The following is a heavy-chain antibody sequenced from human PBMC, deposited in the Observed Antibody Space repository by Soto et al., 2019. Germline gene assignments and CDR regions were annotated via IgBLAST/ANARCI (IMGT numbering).Heavy chain of an antibody. CDR1: GFSLTTDDVG. V-gene: IGHV2-5*02. D-gene: IGHD6-6*01. J-gene: IGHJ4*02. Sequence: QITLKESGPPLVKPTQTLTLTCTFSGFSLTTDDVGVGWIRQFPGKALDWLAVVYWDDDKRYSPSLKSRLTITKDTSKNQVFLTMSNMDPVDTATYYCAHTRYSISSFDYWGQGTLLTVSS. CDR3: AHTRYSISSFDY. CDR2: VYWDDDK.